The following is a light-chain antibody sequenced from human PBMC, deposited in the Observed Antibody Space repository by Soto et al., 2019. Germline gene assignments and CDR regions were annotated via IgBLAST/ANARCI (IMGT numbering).Light chain of an antibody. CDR3: SSYTSSSTPYV. Sequence: QSALTQPASVSGSPGQSITISCTGTSSDVGGYNYVCWYQQHPGKAPKLMIYEVRNRPSGVSNRFSGSKSGNTASLTISGLQAEDEADYYCSSYTSSSTPYVFGTGTKLTVL. CDR2: EVR. V-gene: IGLV2-14*01. CDR1: SSDVGGYNY. J-gene: IGLJ1*01.